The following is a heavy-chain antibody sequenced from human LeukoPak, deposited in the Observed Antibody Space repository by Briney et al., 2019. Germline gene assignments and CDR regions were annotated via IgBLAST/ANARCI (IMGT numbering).Heavy chain of an antibody. CDR3: ARGVTMIAVVIHDWYFDL. CDR1: GGSISSSSYY. CDR2: IYYSRST. Sequence: PSETLSLTCTVSGGSISSSSYYWGWIRQPPGKGLEWIGSIYYSRSTYYNPSLKSRVTISVDTSKNQFSLKLSSLTAADTAVYYCARGVTMIAVVIHDWYFDLWGRGTLVTVSS. V-gene: IGHV4-39*01. J-gene: IGHJ2*01. D-gene: IGHD3-22*01.